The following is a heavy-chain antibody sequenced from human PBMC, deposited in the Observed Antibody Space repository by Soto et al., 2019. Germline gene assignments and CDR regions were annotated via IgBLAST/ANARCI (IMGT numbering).Heavy chain of an antibody. D-gene: IGHD6-6*01. CDR3: ARVRQLVGCFYYYMDV. CDR2: ISAYNGDT. CDR1: VYTFTNYG. J-gene: IGHJ6*03. Sequence: ASVKVSCKASVYTFTNYGITWVRQAPGQGLEWMGWISAYNGDTHYTQRLQGRVTMTTDTSTSTAYMELRGLRSDDTAVYYYARVRQLVGCFYYYMDVWGKGTTVTVSS. V-gene: IGHV1-18*01.